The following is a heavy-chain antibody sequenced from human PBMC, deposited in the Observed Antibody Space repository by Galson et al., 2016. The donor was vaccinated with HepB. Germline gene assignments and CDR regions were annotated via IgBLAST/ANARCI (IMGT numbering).Heavy chain of an antibody. D-gene: IGHD5-18*01. Sequence: SLRLSCAASGFIFSNYWMSWVRQAPGKGLEWVAIMKQDDSEKYYVDSVKGRFTISRDNAKNSLYLQMNNLRVEDTAVYYCAKVLRIQLCLDSWGQGTLARVSS. CDR2: MKQDDSEK. J-gene: IGHJ4*02. CDR3: AKVLRIQLCLDS. CDR1: GFIFSNYW. V-gene: IGHV3-7*03.